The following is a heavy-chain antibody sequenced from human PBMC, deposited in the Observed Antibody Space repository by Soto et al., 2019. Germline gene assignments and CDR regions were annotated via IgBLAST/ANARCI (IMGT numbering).Heavy chain of an antibody. CDR3: ASELGSGLIDP. J-gene: IGHJ5*02. CDR1: GFTFSSYG. D-gene: IGHD3-10*01. V-gene: IGHV3-33*01. Sequence: GGSLRLSCAASGFTFSSYGMHWVRQAPGKGLEWVAVIWYDGSNKYYADSVKGRFTISRDNSKNTLYLQMNSLRAEDTAVYYCASELGSGLIDPWGQGTLVTVSS. CDR2: IWYDGSNK.